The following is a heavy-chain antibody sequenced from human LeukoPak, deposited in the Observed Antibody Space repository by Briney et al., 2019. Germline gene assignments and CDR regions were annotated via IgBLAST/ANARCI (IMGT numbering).Heavy chain of an antibody. CDR3: AKDSGSYYGYFDY. V-gene: IGHV3-9*01. CDR1: GFTFDDYA. CDR2: ISWNSGSI. J-gene: IGHJ4*02. Sequence: GRSLRLSCAASGFTFDDYAMHWVRQAPGKGLEGVSGISWNSGSIGYADSVKGRFTISRDNAKNSLYLQMNSLRAEDTALYYCAKDSGSYYGYFDYWGQGTLVTVSS. D-gene: IGHD1-26*01.